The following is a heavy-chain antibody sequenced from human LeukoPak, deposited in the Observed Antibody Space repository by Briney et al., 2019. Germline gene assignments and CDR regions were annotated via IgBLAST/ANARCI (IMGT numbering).Heavy chain of an antibody. CDR2: INPNSGGT. CDR1: GYTFTGYY. D-gene: IGHD3-10*01. J-gene: IGHJ4*02. CDR3: AREGRFGELFYY. V-gene: IGHV1-2*04. Sequence: ASVKVSCKASGYTFTGYYMHWVRQAPGQGLEWMGWINPNSGGTNYAQKFQGWVTMTWDTSISTAYMELSRLRSDDTAVYYCAREGRFGELFYYWGQGTLVTVSS.